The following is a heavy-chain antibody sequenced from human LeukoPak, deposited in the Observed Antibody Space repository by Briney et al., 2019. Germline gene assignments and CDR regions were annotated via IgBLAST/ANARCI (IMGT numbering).Heavy chain of an antibody. D-gene: IGHD2/OR15-2a*01. CDR2: IYYTGST. V-gene: IGHV4-39*07. CDR3: ARDNRYFDPGVYYYYGMDV. J-gene: IGHJ6*02. CDR1: GDAISSSLYY. Sequence: PSETLSLTCTVSGDAISSSLYYWAWIRQPPGKGLEWIGSIYYTGSTYYNPSLKSRVTISIDTSKKQFSLKLSSVTAADTAVYYCARDNRYFDPGVYYYYGMDVWGQGTTVTVSS.